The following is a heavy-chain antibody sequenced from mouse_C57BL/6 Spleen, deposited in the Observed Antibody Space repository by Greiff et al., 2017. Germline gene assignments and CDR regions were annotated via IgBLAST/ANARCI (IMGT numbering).Heavy chain of an antibody. CDR2: IDPENGDT. CDR3: SAVGSNYLSDAMDY. CDR1: GFNITDDY. V-gene: IGHV14-4*01. D-gene: IGHD1-1*01. Sequence: EVKLQESGAELVRPGASVKLSCTASGFNITDDYMHWVKQRPEQGLEWIGWIDPENGDTVYASKFQGKATITADTSSNTAYLQLSSLTSEDTAVYYCSAVGSNYLSDAMDYWGQGTSVTVSS. J-gene: IGHJ4*01.